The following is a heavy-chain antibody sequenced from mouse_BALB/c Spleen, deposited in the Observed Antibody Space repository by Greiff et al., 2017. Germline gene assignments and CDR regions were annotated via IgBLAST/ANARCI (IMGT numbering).Heavy chain of an antibody. V-gene: IGHV1S126*01. Sequence: VQRVESGPQLVRPGASVKISCKASGYSFTSYWMHWVKQRPGQGLEWIGMIDPSDSETRLNQKFKDKATLTVDKSSSTAYMQLSSPTSEDSAVYYCARSLAGGYYFDYWGQGTTLTVSS. CDR3: ARSLAGGYYFDY. CDR2: IDPSDSET. J-gene: IGHJ2*01. CDR1: GYSFTSYW.